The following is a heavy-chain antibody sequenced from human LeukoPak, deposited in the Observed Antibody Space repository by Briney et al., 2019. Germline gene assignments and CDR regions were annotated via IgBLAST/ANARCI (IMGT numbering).Heavy chain of an antibody. CDR2: IYGGGST. Sequence: PGGSLRLSCAASGFTVSGNHMSWVRQAPGKGLEWVSVIYGGGSTYYADSVKGRFTISRDNSKNTLYLQMNSLRVEDTAVYYCARGLQRPPYDILTGYFLDYWGQGTLVTVSS. D-gene: IGHD3-9*01. V-gene: IGHV3-66*01. J-gene: IGHJ4*02. CDR1: GFTVSGNH. CDR3: ARGLQRPPYDILTGYFLDY.